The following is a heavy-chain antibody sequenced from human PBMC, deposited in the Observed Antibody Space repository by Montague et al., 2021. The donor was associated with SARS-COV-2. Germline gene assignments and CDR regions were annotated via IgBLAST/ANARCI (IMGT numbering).Heavy chain of an antibody. CDR1: GGSFSSYY. CDR3: ARLAKCGADCFSGWSIFFDS. J-gene: IGHJ4*02. V-gene: IGHV4-34*01. CDR2: INHSGST. D-gene: IGHD2-21*02. Sequence: SETLSLTCAVSGGSFSSYYWSWIRQPPGKGLEWIAEINHSGSTXXXPSXXXRVTISVDTSKNQFSLKLNSVTAADTAVYYCARLAKCGADCFSGWSIFFDSWGQGTLITVSS.